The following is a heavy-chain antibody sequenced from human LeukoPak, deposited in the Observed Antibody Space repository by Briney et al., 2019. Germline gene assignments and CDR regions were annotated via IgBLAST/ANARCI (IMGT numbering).Heavy chain of an antibody. J-gene: IGHJ4*02. CDR1: GYTFTSYD. D-gene: IGHD3-22*01. Sequence: ASVKVSCKASGYTFTSYDINWVRQATGQGLEWMGWMNPNSGNTGYAQKFQGRVTMTRNTSISTAYMELSSLRSDDTAVYYCARGFPSRRNYDSSGYYSYYFDYWGQGTLVTVSS. CDR2: MNPNSGNT. CDR3: ARGFPSRRNYDSSGYYSYYFDY. V-gene: IGHV1-8*01.